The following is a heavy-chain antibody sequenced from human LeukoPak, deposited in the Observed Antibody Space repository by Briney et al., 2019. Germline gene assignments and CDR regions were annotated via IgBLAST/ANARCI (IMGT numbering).Heavy chain of an antibody. CDR3: ARPPAYDSSGYYDY. Sequence: SETLSLTCAVYGGSFSSYYWGWIRQPPGKGLEWIGSIYYSGSTYYNPSLKSRVTISVDTSKNQFSLKLSSVTAADMAVYYCARPPAYDSSGYYDYWGQGTLVTVSS. CDR2: IYYSGST. CDR1: GGSFSSYY. D-gene: IGHD3-22*01. J-gene: IGHJ4*02. V-gene: IGHV4-39*01.